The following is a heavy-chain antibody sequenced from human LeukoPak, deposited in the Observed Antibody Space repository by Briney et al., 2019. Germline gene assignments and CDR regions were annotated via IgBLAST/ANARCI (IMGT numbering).Heavy chain of an antibody. V-gene: IGHV3-66*01. CDR2: IYSGGNT. J-gene: IGHJ4*02. CDR1: GFTVSSNY. CDR3: ARDSLDNTNDY. D-gene: IGHD2-2*01. Sequence: GGSLRLSCAASGFTVSSNYMSWVRQAPGKGLEWVSVIYSGGNTYYTDSVKGRFTISRDNSKHTLYLQMSNLRAEDTAVYYCARDSLDNTNDYWGQGTLVTVSS.